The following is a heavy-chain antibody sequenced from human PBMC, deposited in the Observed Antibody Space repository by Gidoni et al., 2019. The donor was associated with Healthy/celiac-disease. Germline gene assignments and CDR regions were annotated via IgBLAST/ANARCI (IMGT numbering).Heavy chain of an antibody. CDR3: ARDEGSGYFS. CDR2: ISSSSSSI. V-gene: IGHV3-48*01. D-gene: IGHD3-22*01. J-gene: IGHJ5*02. Sequence: EVQLVEFGGGLVQPGGSLSLSCAASGFTFSSYSRSWGRQAPGKGLEWVSYISSSSSSIYYADSVKGRFTISRDNAKNSLYLQMNSLRAEDTAVYYCARDEGSGYFSWGQGTLVTVSS. CDR1: GFTFSSYS.